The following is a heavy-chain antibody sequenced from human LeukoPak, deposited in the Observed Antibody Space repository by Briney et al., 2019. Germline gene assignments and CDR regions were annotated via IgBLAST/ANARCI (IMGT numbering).Heavy chain of an antibody. CDR1: GFTVSSNY. V-gene: IGHV3-53*01. CDR2: IYSGGST. CDR3: ASGHQWLTLDY. Sequence: GGSLRLSCAASGFTVSSNYMSWVRQAPGKGLEWVSVIYSGGSTYYADSVKGRFTISRDNSKNTLYLQMNSLRAEDTAVYYCASGHQWLTLDYWGQGTLVTVSS. D-gene: IGHD6-19*01. J-gene: IGHJ4*02.